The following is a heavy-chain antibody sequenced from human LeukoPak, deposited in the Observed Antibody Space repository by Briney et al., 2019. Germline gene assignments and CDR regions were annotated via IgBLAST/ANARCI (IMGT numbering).Heavy chain of an antibody. D-gene: IGHD2-21*02. Sequence: ASVKVSCKASGGTFSSYAISWVRQAPGQGLEWMGIINPSGGSTSYAQKFQGRVTMTRDTSTSTVYMELSSLRSEDAAVYYCARAGDWDWYDYWGQGTLVTVSS. CDR3: ARAGDWDWYDY. V-gene: IGHV1-46*01. CDR1: GGTFSSYA. J-gene: IGHJ4*02. CDR2: INPSGGST.